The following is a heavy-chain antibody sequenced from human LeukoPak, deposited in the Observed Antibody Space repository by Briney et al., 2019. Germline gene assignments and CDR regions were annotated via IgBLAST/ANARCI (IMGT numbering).Heavy chain of an antibody. J-gene: IGHJ4*02. CDR3: ARDSPTYCSGGSCYPSMDY. CDR1: GFTFSSYA. V-gene: IGHV3-30*04. Sequence: GGSLRLSCAASGFTFSSYAMHWVRQAPGKGLEWVAVISYDGSNKYYADSVKGRFTISRDHSKNTLYLQMNSLRAEDTAVYYCARDSPTYCSGGSCYPSMDYWGQGTLVTVSS. D-gene: IGHD2-15*01. CDR2: ISYDGSNK.